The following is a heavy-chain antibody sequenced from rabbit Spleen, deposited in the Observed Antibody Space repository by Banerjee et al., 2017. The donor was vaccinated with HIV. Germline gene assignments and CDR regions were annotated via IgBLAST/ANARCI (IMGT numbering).Heavy chain of an antibody. CDR1: GFTLSSSYW. V-gene: IGHV1S45*01. D-gene: IGHD4-2*01. Sequence: QEQLEESGGGLVKPEGSLTLTCTASGFTLSSSYWMCWVRQAPGKGLELIACIGTTSGNTYYASWAKGRFTISKTSSTTVTLQMTSLTAADTATYFCARSAGSYIYMGFNLWGQGTLVTVS. CDR2: IGTTSGNT. J-gene: IGHJ4*01. CDR3: ARSAGSYIYMGFNL.